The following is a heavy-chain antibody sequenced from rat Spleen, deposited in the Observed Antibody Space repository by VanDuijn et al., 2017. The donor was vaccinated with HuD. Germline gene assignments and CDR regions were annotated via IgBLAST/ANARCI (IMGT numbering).Heavy chain of an antibody. CDR3: ARDRTGPFDY. V-gene: IGHV2-41*01. J-gene: IGHJ2*01. CDR1: GFSLTSYH. Sequence: QVQLKESGPGLVQPSQTLSLTCTVAGFSLTSYHVHWVRQPPGKGLEWMGVIWNTGGTRYNSALKSRLSISKDTSKSQVFLKMNSLQTEDTATYFCARDRTGPFDYWGQGVKVTVSS. CDR2: IWNTGGT. D-gene: IGHD4-2*01.